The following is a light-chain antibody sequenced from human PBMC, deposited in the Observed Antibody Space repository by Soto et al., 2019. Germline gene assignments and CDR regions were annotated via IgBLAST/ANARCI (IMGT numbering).Light chain of an antibody. CDR2: DAS. J-gene: IGKJ1*01. CDR1: RSVRNSL. CDR3: HQYDTIAQT. Sequence: EIVLTQSPGTLSLSPGERATLSCRASRSVRNSLLAWYQQKPGQAPRLLIYDASTRATGIPDRISGSGSGTDFTLTISRLELEDFAVYYCHQYDTIAQTFGQGTKVDIK. V-gene: IGKV3-20*01.